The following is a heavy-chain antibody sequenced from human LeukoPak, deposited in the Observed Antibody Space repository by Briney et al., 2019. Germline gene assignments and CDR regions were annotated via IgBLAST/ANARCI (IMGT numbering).Heavy chain of an antibody. CDR2: ISAYNGNT. V-gene: IGHV1-18*01. D-gene: IGHD5-24*01. CDR3: VRTTMAAPGDWFDP. CDR1: GYTFTSYG. Sequence: ASVKVSCKASGYTFTSYGISWVRQALGQGLEWMGWISAYNGNTNYAQKLQGRVTMTTDISTSTAYMELRSLRSDDTAVFYCVRTTMAAPGDWFDPWGQGTLVTVSS. J-gene: IGHJ5*02.